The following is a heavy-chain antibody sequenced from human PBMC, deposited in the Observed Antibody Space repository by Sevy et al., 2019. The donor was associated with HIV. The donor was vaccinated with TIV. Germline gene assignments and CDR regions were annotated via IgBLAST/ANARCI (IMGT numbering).Heavy chain of an antibody. V-gene: IGHV3-21*01. CDR3: ARDRCAITSCHEGNWFDP. D-gene: IGHD2-2*01. Sequence: GGSLRLSCAASGFTFSSYSMNWVRQAPGKGLEWVSSISGLSNYIYYGHSVKGRFTISRDNAKNSLYLQMNSLRTADTAVYYCARDRCAITSCHEGNWFDPWGQGTLVTVSS. CDR2: ISGLSNYI. J-gene: IGHJ5*02. CDR1: GFTFSSYS.